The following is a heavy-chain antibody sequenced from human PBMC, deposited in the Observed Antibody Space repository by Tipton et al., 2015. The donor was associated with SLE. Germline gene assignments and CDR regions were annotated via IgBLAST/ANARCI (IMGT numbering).Heavy chain of an antibody. J-gene: IGHJ3*02. CDR3: ARDAAAGTGFAFDI. CDR1: GGTFSSYA. D-gene: IGHD6-13*01. V-gene: IGHV1-69*05. CDR2: IIPIFGTA. Sequence: QSGAEVKKPGSSVKVSCKASGGTFSSYAISWVRQAPGQGLEWMGGIIPIFGTANYAQKFQGRVTITTDESTSTAYMELSSLRSEDTAAYYCARDAAAGTGFAFDIWGQGTMVTVSS.